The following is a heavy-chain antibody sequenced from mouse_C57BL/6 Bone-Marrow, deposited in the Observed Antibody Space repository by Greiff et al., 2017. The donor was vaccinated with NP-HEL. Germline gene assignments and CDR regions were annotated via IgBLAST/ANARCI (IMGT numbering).Heavy chain of an antibody. Sequence: EVKLMESGGGLVQSGRSLRLSCATSGFTFSDFYMEWVRQAPGKGLEWIAASRNKANDYTTEYSASMKGRFIVSRDTSQSILYLQMNALRAEDTAIYYCARAPGSSNYFDYWGQGTTLTVSS. J-gene: IGHJ2*01. CDR3: ARAPGSSNYFDY. V-gene: IGHV7-1*01. CDR2: SRNKANDYTT. CDR1: GFTFSDFY. D-gene: IGHD1-1*01.